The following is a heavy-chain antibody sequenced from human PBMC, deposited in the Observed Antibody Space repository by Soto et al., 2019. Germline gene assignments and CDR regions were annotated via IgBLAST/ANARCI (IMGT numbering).Heavy chain of an antibody. V-gene: IGHV3-48*02. CDR2: ISFSSTTI. D-gene: IGHD2-8*01. CDR3: ARDNGMAGSFDP. Sequence: LRLSCAASGFAFSTYSMNRVRQAPGKGLEWVSYISFSSTTIFYADSVRGRFTISRDNAKNSLYLQMNTLRDEDTAVYYCARDNGMAGSFDPWGQGTLVTVSS. CDR1: GFAFSTYS. J-gene: IGHJ5*02.